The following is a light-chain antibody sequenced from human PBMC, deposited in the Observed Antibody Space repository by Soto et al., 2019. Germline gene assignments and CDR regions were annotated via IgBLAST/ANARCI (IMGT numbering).Light chain of an antibody. CDR2: GAS. J-gene: IGKJ1*01. V-gene: IGKV3-15*01. CDR1: QSVSSN. CDR3: QQYINLWT. Sequence: EIVMTQSPATLSVSPGERATLSCRASQSVSSNLAWYQQKPCQSPRLLIYGASTRATGVPARFSGSGSGTEFTLTSSSLHSEDFAVYYCQQYINLWTFGQGTKVEIK.